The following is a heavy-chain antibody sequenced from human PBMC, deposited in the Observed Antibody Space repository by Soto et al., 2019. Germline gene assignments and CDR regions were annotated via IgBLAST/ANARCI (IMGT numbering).Heavy chain of an antibody. CDR3: ARALQTGDILAVPAAYGYFDY. D-gene: IGHD2-2*01. CDR1: GDSVSSNSAA. Sequence: SQTLSLTCAISGDSVSSNSAAWNWIRQSPSRGLEWLGRTYYRSKWYNDYAVSVKSRITINPDTSKNQFSLQLNSVTPEDTAVYYCARALQTGDILAVPAAYGYFDYWGQGTLVPVSS. V-gene: IGHV6-1*01. CDR2: TYYRSKWYN. J-gene: IGHJ4*02.